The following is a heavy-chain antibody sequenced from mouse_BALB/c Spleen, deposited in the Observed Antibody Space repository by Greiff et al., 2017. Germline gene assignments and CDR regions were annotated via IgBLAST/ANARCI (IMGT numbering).Heavy chain of an antibody. V-gene: IGHV5-4*02. Sequence: DVKLVESGGGLVKPGGSLKLSCAASGFTFSDYYMYWVRQTPEKRLEWVATISDGGSYTYYPDSVKGRFTISRDNAKNNLYLQMSSLKSEDTAMYYCARGTLTGTFAYWGQGTLVTVSA. CDR3: ARGTLTGTFAY. CDR2: ISDGGSYT. D-gene: IGHD4-1*01. J-gene: IGHJ3*01. CDR1: GFTFSDYY.